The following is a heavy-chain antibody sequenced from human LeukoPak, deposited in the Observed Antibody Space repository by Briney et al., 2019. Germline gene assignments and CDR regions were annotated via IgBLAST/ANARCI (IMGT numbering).Heavy chain of an antibody. J-gene: IGHJ5*02. D-gene: IGHD2-21*01. CDR2: INTNTGNP. Sequence: ASVTVSCTASGYTFTSYAMNWVRQAPGQGLEWMGWINTNTGNPTYAQGFTGRFVFSLDTSVSTAYLQISSLKAEDTAVYYCARESPPSDCWFDPWGQGTLVTVSS. V-gene: IGHV7-4-1*02. CDR3: ARESPPSDCWFDP. CDR1: GYTFTSYA.